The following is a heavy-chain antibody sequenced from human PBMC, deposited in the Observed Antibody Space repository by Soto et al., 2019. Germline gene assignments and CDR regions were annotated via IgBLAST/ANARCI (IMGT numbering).Heavy chain of an antibody. CDR1: GYTFTSYG. Sequence: ASVKVSCKASGYTFTSYGISWVRQAPGQGLEWMGWISAYNGNTNYAQKLQGRVTMTTDTSTSTAYMELRSLRSDDTAVYYCARGGRRSSIAARTPQHYYYGMDVWGQGTTVTVSS. D-gene: IGHD6-6*01. V-gene: IGHV1-18*01. CDR2: ISAYNGNT. CDR3: ARGGRRSSIAARTPQHYYYGMDV. J-gene: IGHJ6*02.